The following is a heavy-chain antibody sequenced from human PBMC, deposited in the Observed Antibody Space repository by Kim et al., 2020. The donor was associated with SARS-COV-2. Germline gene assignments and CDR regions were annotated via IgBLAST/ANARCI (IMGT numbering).Heavy chain of an antibody. V-gene: IGHV3-74*01. J-gene: IGHJ4*02. Sequence: ADSVKDRFTISRDDAKNILYLQMSSLRAEDTAVYYCARDLHNYGYSYFDYWGQGTPVTVSS. D-gene: IGHD5-18*01. CDR3: ARDLHNYGYSYFDY.